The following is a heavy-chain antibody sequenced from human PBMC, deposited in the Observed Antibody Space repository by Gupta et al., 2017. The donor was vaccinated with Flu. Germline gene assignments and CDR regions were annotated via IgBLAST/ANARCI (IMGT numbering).Heavy chain of an antibody. D-gene: IGHD3-10*01. V-gene: IGHV3-33*01. CDR1: GFTFSSYG. J-gene: IGHJ6*02. Sequence: QVQLVESGGGVVQPGRSLRLSCAASGFTFSSYGIHWVRQAPGQGLEWGAVIWYDGSKKYYADSVSGRFTISRDNSQNTVALQVNSLRADDTAVYYCARAEFPYYGMDVWGQGTTVTVSS. CDR2: IWYDGSKK. CDR3: ARAEFPYYGMDV.